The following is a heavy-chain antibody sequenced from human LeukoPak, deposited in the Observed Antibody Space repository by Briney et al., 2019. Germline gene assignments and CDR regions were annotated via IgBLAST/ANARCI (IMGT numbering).Heavy chain of an antibody. J-gene: IGHJ3*02. V-gene: IGHV4-31*03. CDR3: ARDLPRGVAYDI. D-gene: IGHD3-10*01. CDR2: IYYSGST. CDR1: GGSISSGGYY. Sequence: PSETLSLTCTVSGGSISSGGYYWSWIRQHPGKGLEWIGYIYYSGSTYYNPSLKSRVTISVDTSKNQFSLKLSSVTAADTAVYYCARDLPRGVAYDIWGQGTMVTVSS.